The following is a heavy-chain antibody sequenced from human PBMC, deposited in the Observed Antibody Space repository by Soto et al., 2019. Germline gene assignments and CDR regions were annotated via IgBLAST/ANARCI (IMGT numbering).Heavy chain of an antibody. V-gene: IGHV3-53*02. CDR1: GFTVSSHY. J-gene: IGHJ6*02. D-gene: IGHD5-18*01. CDR2: IYSGGST. Sequence: EVQLVETGGGLIQPGGSLRLSCAASGFTVSSHYMSWVRQAPGKGLEWVSVIYSGGSTYYADSVKGRFTISRDNSKNTLYLQMNSLRAEDTAVYYCASTPRGTAMDWSSDYYYYGMDVWGQGTTVTVSS. CDR3: ASTPRGTAMDWSSDYYYYGMDV.